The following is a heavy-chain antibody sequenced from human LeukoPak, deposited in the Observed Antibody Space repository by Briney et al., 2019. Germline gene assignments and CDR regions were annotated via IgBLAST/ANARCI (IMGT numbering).Heavy chain of an antibody. V-gene: IGHV3-23*01. J-gene: IGHJ3*02. CDR3: AKIIDYGALDACDI. CDR2: ISGSGVST. CDR1: GFSFHSYA. Sequence: GGSLRLSGAASGFSFHSYAMTWVRQAPGEGLEWVAGISGSGVSTHYADSVKGRFTISRDNSKNTLHVQMNSLKAEDTAVYYCAKIIDYGALDACDIWGQGTMVTVSS. D-gene: IGHD4-17*01.